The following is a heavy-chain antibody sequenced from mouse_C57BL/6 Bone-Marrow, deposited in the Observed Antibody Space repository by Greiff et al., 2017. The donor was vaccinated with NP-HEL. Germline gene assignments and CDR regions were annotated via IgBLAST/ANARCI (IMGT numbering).Heavy chain of an antibody. J-gene: IGHJ2*01. CDR3: TPYYYGPFDY. D-gene: IGHD1-1*01. V-gene: IGHV14-4*01. Sequence: VQLKQSGAELVRPGASVKLSCTASGFNIKDDYMHWVKQRPEQGLEWIGWIDPENGDTEYASKLQGKATITADTSSKPSYLQLSSLTAEDTAVYYCTPYYYGPFDYWGQGTTLTVSS. CDR2: IDPENGDT. CDR1: GFNIKDDY.